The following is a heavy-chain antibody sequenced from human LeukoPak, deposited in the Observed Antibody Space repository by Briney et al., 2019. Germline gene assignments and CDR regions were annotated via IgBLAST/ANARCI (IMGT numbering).Heavy chain of an antibody. D-gene: IGHD1-26*01. V-gene: IGHV1-69*04. CDR2: IIPILGIA. CDR3: ARDGRGTLLRAFDI. J-gene: IGHJ3*02. Sequence: SVKVSCKASGGTFSSYATSWVRQAPGQGLEWMGRIIPILGIANYAQKFQGRVTITADKSTSTAYVELSSLRSEDTAVYYCARDGRGTLLRAFDIWGQGTMVTVSS. CDR1: GGTFSSYA.